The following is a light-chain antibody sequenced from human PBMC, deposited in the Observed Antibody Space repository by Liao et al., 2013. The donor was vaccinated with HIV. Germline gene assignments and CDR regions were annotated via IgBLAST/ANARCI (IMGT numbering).Light chain of an antibody. CDR1: KLEDKY. CDR3: QAWDSSTWV. Sequence: SYELTQPPSVSVSPGQTASIACSGDKLEDKYVSWYQQKPGQAPVLVIYRDNERPSGIPERFSGSNSGNTATLTISGTQAMDEADYYCQAWDSSTWVFGGGTKLTVL. J-gene: IGLJ3*02. CDR2: RDN. V-gene: IGLV3-1*01.